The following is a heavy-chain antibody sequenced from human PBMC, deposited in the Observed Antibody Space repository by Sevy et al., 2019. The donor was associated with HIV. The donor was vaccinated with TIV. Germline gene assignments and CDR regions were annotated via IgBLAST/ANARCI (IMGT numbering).Heavy chain of an antibody. Sequence: ASVKVSCKASGYTFTGHYMHWVRQAPGQGLEWMGRINPKSGGTNYTQKFQGRVTMTRDTSIITAYIELSSLRSDDTAVYYCARADYIGSSTLDAFGLWGQGTMVAVSS. D-gene: IGHD5-12*01. J-gene: IGHJ3*01. V-gene: IGHV1-2*06. CDR2: INPKSGGT. CDR1: GYTFTGHY. CDR3: ARADYIGSSTLDAFGL.